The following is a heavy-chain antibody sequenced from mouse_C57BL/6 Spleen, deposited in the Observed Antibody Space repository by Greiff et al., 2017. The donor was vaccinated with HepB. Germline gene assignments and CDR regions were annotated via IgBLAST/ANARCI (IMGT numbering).Heavy chain of an antibody. V-gene: IGHV1-53*01. CDR3: ARSLLLYGSSHFDY. J-gene: IGHJ2*01. Sequence: QVHVKQPGTELVKPGASVKLSCKASGYTFTSYWMHWVKQRPGQGLEWIGNINPSNGGTNYNEKFKSKATLTVDKSSSTAYMQLSSLTSEDSAVYYCARSLLLYGSSHFDYWGQGTTLTVSS. CDR1: GYTFTSYW. CDR2: INPSNGGT. D-gene: IGHD1-1*01.